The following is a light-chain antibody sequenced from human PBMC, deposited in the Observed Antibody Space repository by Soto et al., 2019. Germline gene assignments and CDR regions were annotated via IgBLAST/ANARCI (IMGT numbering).Light chain of an antibody. J-gene: IGKJ4*01. V-gene: IGKV1D-16*01. CDR3: QQYNIYPLT. Sequence: DVQMTQSPSSLSASVGARVTITCRARQGINSWLAWYQQKPEKAPKSLIYAASNFQTGVPSRFSGSGSGTDFTLTISNLQPEDSATYYCQQYNIYPLTFGGGTKVEIK. CDR2: AAS. CDR1: QGINSW.